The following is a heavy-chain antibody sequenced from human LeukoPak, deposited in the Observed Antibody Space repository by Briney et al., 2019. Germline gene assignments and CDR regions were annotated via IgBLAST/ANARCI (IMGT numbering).Heavy chain of an antibody. J-gene: IGHJ4*02. CDR2: IYPGDSDT. Sequence: GESLRISCKASGYNFAAYWIGWVRQMPGKGLEWMGVIYPGDSDTRYSPSFQGQVTISADMSISTAYLQWRSLKASDGAMYYCARSNDYVFDYWGQGTLVTVSS. D-gene: IGHD4-17*01. V-gene: IGHV5-51*01. CDR1: GYNFAAYW. CDR3: ARSNDYVFDY.